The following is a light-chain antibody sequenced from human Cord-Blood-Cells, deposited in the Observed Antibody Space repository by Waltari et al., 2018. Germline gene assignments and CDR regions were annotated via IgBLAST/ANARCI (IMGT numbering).Light chain of an antibody. CDR2: EGS. Sequence: QSALTQPASVSGSPGQSITISCPGPTSDVGSYNLVSWYQQHPGKAPKLMFYEGSKRPSGVSNRVSGSKSGNTASLTISGLQAEDEADYYCCSYAGSSNWVFGGGTKLTVL. J-gene: IGLJ3*02. CDR3: CSYAGSSNWV. CDR1: TSDVGSYNL. V-gene: IGLV2-23*01.